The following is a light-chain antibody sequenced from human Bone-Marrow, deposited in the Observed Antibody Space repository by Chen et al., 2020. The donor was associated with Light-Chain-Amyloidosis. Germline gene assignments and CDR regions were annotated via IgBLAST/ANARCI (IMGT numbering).Light chain of an antibody. J-gene: IGLJ3*02. V-gene: IGLV3-21*02. CDR2: DDS. Sequence: SYVLTQPSSVSVAPGQTATIACGGNNIGSTSVHWYQKTPGQAPLLVVYDDSDRPSGIPERLSGSNSGTTATLTISRVEAVDEADYYCQVWDRSSDRPVFGGGTKLTVL. CDR3: QVWDRSSDRPV. CDR1: NIGSTS.